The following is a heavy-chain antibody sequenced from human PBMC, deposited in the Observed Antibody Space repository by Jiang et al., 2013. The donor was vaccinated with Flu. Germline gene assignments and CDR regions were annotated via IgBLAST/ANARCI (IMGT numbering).Heavy chain of an antibody. J-gene: IGHJ4*02. V-gene: IGHV4-39*01. CDR1: SSSYY. CDR2: IYYSGST. D-gene: IGHD2-15*01. CDR3: ARLRYCSGGSCLYYFDY. Sequence: SSSYYWGWIRQPPGKGLEWIGSIYYSGSTYYNPSLKSRVTISVDTSKNQFSLKLSSVTAADTAVYYCARLRYCSGGSCLYYFDYWGQGTLVTVSS.